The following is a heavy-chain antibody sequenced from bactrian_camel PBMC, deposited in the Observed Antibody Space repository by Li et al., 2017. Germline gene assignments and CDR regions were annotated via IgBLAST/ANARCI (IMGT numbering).Heavy chain of an antibody. CDR3: QSRCFRDGNWRLV. D-gene: IGHD8*01. V-gene: IGHV3S53*01. J-gene: IGHJ4*01. CDR1: GYTASSGC. CDR2: ISPDGTT. Sequence: HVQLVESGGGSVQAGGSLTLSCTASGYTASSGCVEWFRQAEGKQREWVSAISPDGTTKLADSIKGRFTISQDKDKDSVYLQLNSATPEDTAMYSCQSRCFRDGNWRLVRGKGTQVTVS.